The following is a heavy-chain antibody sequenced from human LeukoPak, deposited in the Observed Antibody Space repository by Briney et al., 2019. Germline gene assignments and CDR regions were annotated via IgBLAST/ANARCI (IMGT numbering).Heavy chain of an antibody. CDR1: GXSFSGYY. Sequence: SETLSLTCAVYGXSFSGYYWSWIRQPPGKGPEWIGEINHSGSTNYNPSLKSRVTISVDTSKNQFSLKLSSVTAADTAVYYCARGARWFGSFDYWGQGTLVTVSS. J-gene: IGHJ4*02. D-gene: IGHD3-10*01. V-gene: IGHV4-34*01. CDR3: ARGARWFGSFDY. CDR2: INHSGST.